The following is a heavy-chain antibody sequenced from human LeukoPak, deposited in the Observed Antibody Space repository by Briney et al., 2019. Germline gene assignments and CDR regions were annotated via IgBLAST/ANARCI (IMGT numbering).Heavy chain of an antibody. V-gene: IGHV4-30-4*08. CDR1: GGSISSGGYY. CDR2: IYYSGST. D-gene: IGHD2-2*01. Sequence: SETLSLTCTVSGGSISSGGYYWSWIRQHPGKGLEWIGYIYYSGSTYYNPSLKSRVTISVDTSKNQFSLKLSSVTAADTAVYYCARDARSAAPDYWGQGTLVTVSS. J-gene: IGHJ4*02. CDR3: ARDARSAAPDY.